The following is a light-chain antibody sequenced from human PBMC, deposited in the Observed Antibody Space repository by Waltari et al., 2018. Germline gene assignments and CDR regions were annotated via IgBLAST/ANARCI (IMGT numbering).Light chain of an antibody. CDR2: DAS. CDR1: QSIRTS. V-gene: IGKV3-11*01. Sequence: VLTQYQATLSFSAGVRANPSCRASQSIRTSLAWYQQKSGQPPRLLISDASNRATDTPPGFSGSGSGTDFTLTISSLEPEDFAIYYCQQRSNSPPITFGQGTRLEI. CDR3: QQRSNSPPIT. J-gene: IGKJ5*01.